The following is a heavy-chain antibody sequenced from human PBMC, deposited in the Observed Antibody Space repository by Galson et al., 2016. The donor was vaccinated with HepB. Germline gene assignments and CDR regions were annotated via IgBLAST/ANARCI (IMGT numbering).Heavy chain of an antibody. V-gene: IGHV4-31*03. J-gene: IGHJ2*01. CDR3: ARTYSSSWYWYFDL. CDR1: GDSISSADYY. Sequence: LSLTCTVSGDSISSADYYWTWLRQHPGKGLEWIGYIYYRGSNYYNPSLQSRVTISEDTSKNQFSLKLSSVTAADTAVYYCARTYSSSWYWYFDLWGRGTLVTVSS. CDR2: IYYRGSN. D-gene: IGHD6-13*01.